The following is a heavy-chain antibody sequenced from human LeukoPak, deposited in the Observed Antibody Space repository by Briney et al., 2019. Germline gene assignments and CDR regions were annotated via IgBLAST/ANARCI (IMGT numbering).Heavy chain of an antibody. CDR2: INHSGST. Sequence: GSLRLSCAASGFTFSNYAMTWVRQAPGKGLEWIGEINHSGSTNYNPSLKSRVTISVDTSKNQFSLKLSSVTAADTAVYYCARGRGPHYYDSSGSLVYWGQGTLVTVSS. CDR1: GFTFSNYA. J-gene: IGHJ4*02. D-gene: IGHD3-22*01. V-gene: IGHV4-34*01. CDR3: ARGRGPHYYDSSGSLVY.